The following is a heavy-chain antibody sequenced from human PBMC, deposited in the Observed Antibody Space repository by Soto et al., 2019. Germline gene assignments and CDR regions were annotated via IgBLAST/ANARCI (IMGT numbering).Heavy chain of an antibody. V-gene: IGHV2-5*01. Sequence: SGPTLVNPTQTLTLTCSFSGFSLTTRGEGAGWIRQPPGKALEWLAHIYWRGDEHYRPSLKSRLSITKDASKNQVVLTMTNMYPVDTATYYCARGIATRSVFAFDVWGQGTMVTVSS. CDR3: ARGIATRSVFAFDV. CDR1: GFSLTTRGEG. D-gene: IGHD6-6*01. J-gene: IGHJ3*01. CDR2: IYWRGDE.